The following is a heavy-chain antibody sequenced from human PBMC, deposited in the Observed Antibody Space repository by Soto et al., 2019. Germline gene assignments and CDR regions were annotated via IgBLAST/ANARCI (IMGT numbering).Heavy chain of an antibody. J-gene: IGHJ6*02. V-gene: IGHV5-51*01. CDR3: AMGMGPTDYGMDV. CDR1: GYSFTSYW. Sequence: PVESLKISCSGSGYSFTSYWIGWGRQMPGKGLEWMGIIYPGDSDTRYSPSFQGQVTISADKSISTAYLQWSSLKASDTAMYYCAMGMGPTDYGMDVWGQGTTVTVSS. D-gene: IGHD7-27*01. CDR2: IYPGDSDT.